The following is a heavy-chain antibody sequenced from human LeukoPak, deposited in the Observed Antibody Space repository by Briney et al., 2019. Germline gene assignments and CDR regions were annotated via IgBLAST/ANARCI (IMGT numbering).Heavy chain of an antibody. D-gene: IGHD5-24*01. CDR3: ARTLWDAYNYEGTFDI. V-gene: IGHV2-70*11. J-gene: IGHJ3*02. Sequence: SGPALVKPTQTLTLTCTFSGFSLSTSGMCVSWIRQPPGKALEWLARIDWDDDKYYSTSLKTRLTISKDTSKNQVVLRMTNMDPVDTATYYCARTLWDAYNYEGTFDIWGQGTMVTVSS. CDR1: GFSLSTSGMC. CDR2: IDWDDDK.